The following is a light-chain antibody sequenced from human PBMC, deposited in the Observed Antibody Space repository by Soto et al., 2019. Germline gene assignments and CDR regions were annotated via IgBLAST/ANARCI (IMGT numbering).Light chain of an antibody. CDR1: QSVLYSSNNKNY. CDR2: WAS. V-gene: IGKV4-1*01. CDR3: QQYYSTPPWT. J-gene: IGKJ1*01. Sequence: DIVMTQSPDSLAVSLGERATINCKSSQSVLYSSNNKNYLAWYQQKPGQPPKLLIYWASTRESGVPDRFSGSGSGPDFTLIISSLQAEDVEVYYCQQYYSTPPWTFGQGTKVAIK.